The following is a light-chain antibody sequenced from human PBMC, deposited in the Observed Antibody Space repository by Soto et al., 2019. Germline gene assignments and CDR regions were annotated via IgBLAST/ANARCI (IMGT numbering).Light chain of an antibody. Sequence: QSFLTQPPSASGTPGQTVTISCSGSSSNVGKNIVNWYQQVPGTAPKLLIYSTDQRPSGVPDRFSGSKSGTSASLAISGLQSEDEADYYCAAWDDGRNDLYVIGSGTKVTVL. CDR1: SSNVGKNI. CDR2: STD. J-gene: IGLJ1*01. CDR3: AAWDDGRNDLYV. V-gene: IGLV1-44*01.